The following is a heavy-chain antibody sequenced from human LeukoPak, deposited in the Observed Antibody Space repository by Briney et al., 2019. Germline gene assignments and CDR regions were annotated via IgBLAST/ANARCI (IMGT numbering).Heavy chain of an antibody. CDR1: GFTFSSYG. CDR2: IRYDGSNK. V-gene: IGHV3-30*02. D-gene: IGHD2-15*01. Sequence: GGSLRLSCAASGFTFSSYGVHWVRQAPGKGLDWVAFIRYDGSNKYYADSVKGRFTISRDNSKNTLYLQMNSLRAEDTAVYYCAKPGYCSGGSCRYYFDYWDQGTLVTVSS. J-gene: IGHJ4*02. CDR3: AKPGYCSGGSCRYYFDY.